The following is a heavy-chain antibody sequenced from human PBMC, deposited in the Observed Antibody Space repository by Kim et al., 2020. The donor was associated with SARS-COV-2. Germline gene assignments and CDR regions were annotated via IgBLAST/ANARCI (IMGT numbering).Heavy chain of an antibody. CDR2: IKSKTDGGTT. Sequence: GGSLRLSCAASGFTFSNAWMSWVRQAPGKGLEWVGRIKSKTDGGTTDYAAPVKGRFTISRVDSKNTLYLQMNSLKTEDTAVYYCTKYYDILSCYYNRYFANGRPGTLVTFSS. J-gene: IGHJ4*02. CDR3: TKYYDILSCYYNRYFAN. V-gene: IGHV3-15*01. D-gene: IGHD3-9*01. CDR1: GFTFSNAW.